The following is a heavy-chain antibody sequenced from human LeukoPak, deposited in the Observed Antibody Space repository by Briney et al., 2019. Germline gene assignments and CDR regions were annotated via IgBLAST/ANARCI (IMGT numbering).Heavy chain of an antibody. CDR3: ARAPPTYYYDSSGYSPFDY. Sequence: SETLSLTCTVSGGSISSGGYYGSWSRQHPGRGVGWIGYIYYSGITYYNPARKSRVTTSVDTSKTHSSLKVSSVTAADTAVYYCARAPPTYYYDSSGYSPFDYWGQGTLVTVSS. J-gene: IGHJ4*02. D-gene: IGHD3-22*01. CDR1: GGSISSGGYY. CDR2: IYYSGIT. V-gene: IGHV4-31*03.